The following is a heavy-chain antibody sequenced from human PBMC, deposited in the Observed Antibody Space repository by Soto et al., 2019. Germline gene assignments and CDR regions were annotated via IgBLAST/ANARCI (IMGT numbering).Heavy chain of an antibody. V-gene: IGHV1-69*06. CDR3: ARGRTLATYYDFWSGYSSTHYYYYGMDV. J-gene: IGHJ6*02. CDR2: IIPNFGTA. Sequence: SVKVSCKASGGTFSSDAISWVRQAPGQGLEGMGGIIPNFGTANYAQKFQGRVTITADKSTSTAYMELRSLRSEETAVYYCARGRTLATYYDFWSGYSSTHYYYYGMDVWGQGTTVTVSS. CDR1: GGTFSSDA. D-gene: IGHD3-3*01.